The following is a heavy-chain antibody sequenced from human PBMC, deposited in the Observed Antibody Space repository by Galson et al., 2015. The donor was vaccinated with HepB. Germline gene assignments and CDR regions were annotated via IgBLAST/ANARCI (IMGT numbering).Heavy chain of an antibody. CDR1: GFTFRTYA. J-gene: IGHJ6*02. D-gene: IGHD3-10*01. V-gene: IGHV3-30*02. CDR2: IRSDGTTI. CDR3: AKDMFYGSGGNSQGFYSYHGLDV. Sequence: SLRLSCAASGFTFRTYAMDWVRQAPGKGLEWVAFIRSDGTTIYYADSVKGRFTISRDNSKNTLYLQMNTLRAEDTAVYFCAKDMFYGSGGNSQGFYSYHGLDVWGQGTTVTVSS.